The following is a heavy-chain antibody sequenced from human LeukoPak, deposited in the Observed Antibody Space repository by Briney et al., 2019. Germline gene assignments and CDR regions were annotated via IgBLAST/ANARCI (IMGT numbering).Heavy chain of an antibody. J-gene: IGHJ4*02. CDR3: ARKGVSDLYYFDS. CDR2: IYYSGST. D-gene: IGHD3-16*01. Sequence: MPSETLSLTCTVSGGSISSYYWSWIRQPPGRGLEWMGNIYYSGSTNYNSSLKSRVTISVDTSKNQISLKLRSVTAADTAVYYCARKGVSDLYYFDSWGRGTLVTVSS. V-gene: IGHV4-59*08. CDR1: GGSISSYY.